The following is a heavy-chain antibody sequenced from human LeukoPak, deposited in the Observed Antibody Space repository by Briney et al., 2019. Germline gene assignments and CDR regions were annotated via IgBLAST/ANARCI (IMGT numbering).Heavy chain of an antibody. CDR2: IYHSGRV. Sequence: PSGTLSLTCAVSGGSFSSSNWWSWVRHPPGKGLEWIGEIYHSGRVNYNPSLKSRVTISVDKSKNQFSLQLTSVTAADTAVYYCARVPRVDNGNYEAFHIWGQGTMVTVSS. CDR1: GGSFSSSNW. J-gene: IGHJ3*02. D-gene: IGHD4-11*01. V-gene: IGHV4-4*02. CDR3: ARVPRVDNGNYEAFHI.